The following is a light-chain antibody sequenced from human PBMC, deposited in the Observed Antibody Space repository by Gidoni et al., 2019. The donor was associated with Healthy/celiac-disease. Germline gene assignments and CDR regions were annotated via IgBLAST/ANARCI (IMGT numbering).Light chain of an antibody. CDR1: QSVRSSY. J-gene: IGKJ3*01. V-gene: IGKV3-20*01. Sequence: DIVLTQSPGTLSLSPGERATLSCRASQSVRSSYLAWYQQKPGQAPRLLIYGASSRATGIPDRFSGSGSGTDFTLTISRLEPEDFAVYYCQQYGSSPRTFGPGTKVDIK. CDR3: QQYGSSPRT. CDR2: GAS.